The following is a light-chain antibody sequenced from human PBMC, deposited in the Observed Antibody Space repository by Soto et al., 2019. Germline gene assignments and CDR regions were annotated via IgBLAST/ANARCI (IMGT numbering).Light chain of an antibody. CDR1: QAISTY. V-gene: IGKV1-33*01. CDR2: DAS. J-gene: IGKJ5*01. Sequence: DLQMTQSPSSLSASVGDRVTITCQASQAISTYLNWYQRKPGKAPKLLIYDASNLETGVPSRFSGSGSGTDFTFTISSLQPEDIATYYCQQYDNLPITFGQGTRLEIK. CDR3: QQYDNLPIT.